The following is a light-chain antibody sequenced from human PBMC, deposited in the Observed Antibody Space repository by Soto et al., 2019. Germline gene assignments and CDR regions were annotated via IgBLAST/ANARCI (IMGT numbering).Light chain of an antibody. CDR3: ETWDSNTFCVV. V-gene: IGLV4-60*03. J-gene: IGLJ2*01. Sequence: QLVLTQSSSASASLGSSVKLTCTLRSGHSSYIIAWHQQQPGKAPRYLMTLEGSGSYNKGSGVPDRFSGSSSGVDRYLTISNLQSDDEADYYCETWDSNTFCVVVGGGTELTVL. CDR1: SGHSSYI. CDR2: LEGSGSY.